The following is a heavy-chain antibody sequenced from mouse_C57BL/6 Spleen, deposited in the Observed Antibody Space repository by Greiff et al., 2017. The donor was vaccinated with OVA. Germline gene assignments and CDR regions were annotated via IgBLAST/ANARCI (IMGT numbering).Heavy chain of an antibody. CDR3: ARAGVGRNYAMDY. CDR1: GYTFTDYY. V-gene: IGHV1-26*01. CDR2: INPNNGGT. Sequence: VQLQQSGPELVKPGASVKISCKASGYTFTDYYMNWVKQSHGKSLEWIGDINPNNGGTSYNQKFKGKATLTVDKSSSTAYMELSSLTSEDSAVCYCARAGVGRNYAMDYWGQGTSVTVSS. D-gene: IGHD1-1*01. J-gene: IGHJ4*01.